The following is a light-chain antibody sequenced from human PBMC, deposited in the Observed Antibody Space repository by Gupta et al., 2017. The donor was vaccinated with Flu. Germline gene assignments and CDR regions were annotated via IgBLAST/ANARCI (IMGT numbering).Light chain of an antibody. CDR3: AAWDDSRSGRV. V-gene: IGLV1-44*01. Sequence: QSVLTQPPSASGTPGQRVTISCSGSSSNIGGNTVNWYQQLPGSAPNLLIYSNNQRPSGVPDRFSGSKSVTSATLASSGLQSEDEAAYYCAAWDDSRSGRVFGGGTKLTVL. J-gene: IGLJ2*01. CDR1: SSNIGGNT. CDR2: SNN.